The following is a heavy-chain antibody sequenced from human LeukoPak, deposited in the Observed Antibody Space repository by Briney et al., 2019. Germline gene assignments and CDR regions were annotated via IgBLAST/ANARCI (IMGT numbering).Heavy chain of an antibody. J-gene: IGHJ6*03. CDR2: INPNSGGT. Sequence: GASVKVSCKASGYTFTSYGVNWVRQAPGQGLEWMGWINPNSGGTNYAQKFQGRVTMTRDTSISTAYMELSRLRSDDTAVYYCARDGEMATMLVYYYYMDVWGKGTTVTVSS. V-gene: IGHV1-2*02. CDR1: GYTFTSYG. D-gene: IGHD5-24*01. CDR3: ARDGEMATMLVYYYYMDV.